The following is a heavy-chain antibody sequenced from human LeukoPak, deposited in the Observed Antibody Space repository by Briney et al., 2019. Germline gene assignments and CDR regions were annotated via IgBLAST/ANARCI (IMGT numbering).Heavy chain of an antibody. V-gene: IGHV3-74*01. CDR3: ASSVIAAIDY. Sequence: GGPLRLSCAASGFTFSSYWMHWVRHAPGKGLVWVSRINSDGSDTSYADSVKGRFTISRDNAKNTLYLQMNSLRAEDTAGYYCASSVIAAIDYWGQGTLVTVSS. CDR2: INSDGSDT. J-gene: IGHJ4*02. CDR1: GFTFSSYW. D-gene: IGHD6-13*01.